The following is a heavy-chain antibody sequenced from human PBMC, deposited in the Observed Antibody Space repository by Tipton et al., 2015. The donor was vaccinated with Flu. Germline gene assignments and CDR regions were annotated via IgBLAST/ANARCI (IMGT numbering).Heavy chain of an antibody. CDR2: IKSKTDSGTR. D-gene: IGHD1-26*01. CDR1: GLTFSEAW. Sequence: SLRLSCVASGLTFSEAWMSWVRQAPGKGLEWVGRIKSKTDSGTRDFAAPVKGRFSISRDDSKNTLYLQMNSPKIEDTAVYYCTAGVGATDHDYWGQGTLVTVSS. J-gene: IGHJ4*02. CDR3: TAGVGATDHDY. V-gene: IGHV3-15*01.